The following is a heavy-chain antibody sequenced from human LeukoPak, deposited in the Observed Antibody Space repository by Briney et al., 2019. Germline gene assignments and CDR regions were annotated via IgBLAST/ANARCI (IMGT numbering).Heavy chain of an antibody. CDR3: ARGQEMATISFDI. CDR1: GYSISSGYY. D-gene: IGHD5-24*01. V-gene: IGHV4-38-2*02. CDR2: IYHSGST. J-gene: IGHJ3*02. Sequence: TSETLSLTCTVSGYSISSGYYWGWIRQPPGKGLEWIGSIYHSGSTYYNPSLKSRVTISVDTSKNQFSLKLSSVTAADTAVYYCARGQEMATISFDIWGQGTMVTVSS.